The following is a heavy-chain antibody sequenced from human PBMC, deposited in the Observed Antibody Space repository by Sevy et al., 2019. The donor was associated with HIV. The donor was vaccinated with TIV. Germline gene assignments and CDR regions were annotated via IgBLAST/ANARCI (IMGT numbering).Heavy chain of an antibody. D-gene: IGHD6-19*01. CDR3: AGPILSYNSGWSYYDS. CDR1: GASISSSGYY. CDR2: INYSGST. J-gene: IGHJ4*02. V-gene: IGHV4-39*01. Sequence: SKTLSLTCTVSGASISSSGYYWGWIRQPPGKGLEWIASINYSGSTFYNPSLRSRVTISSDTSKNQFSLKLNSVTAADTAIYYCAGPILSYNSGWSYYDSWGQGTVVTVSS.